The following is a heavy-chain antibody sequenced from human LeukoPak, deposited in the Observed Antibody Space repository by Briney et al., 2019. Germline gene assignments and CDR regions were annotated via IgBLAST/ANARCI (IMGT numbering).Heavy chain of an antibody. J-gene: IGHJ4*02. CDR2: IRTNTGIP. Sequence: GASVKVSCKASGYTFTAYYIHWLRQAPGQGPEWMGWIRTNTGIPTYAQGFTGRFVFSLDTSTTTAYLQINALEPDDSAVYYCARARYGGNPPEDYWGQGTLVTVSS. D-gene: IGHD4-23*01. CDR3: ARARYGGNPPEDY. V-gene: IGHV7-4-1*02. CDR1: GYTFTAYY.